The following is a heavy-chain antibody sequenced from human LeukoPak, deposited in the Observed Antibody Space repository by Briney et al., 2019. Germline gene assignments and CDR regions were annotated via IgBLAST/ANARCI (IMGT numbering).Heavy chain of an antibody. D-gene: IGHD6-25*01. Sequence: GGSLRLSCAASGFTFSSYSMNWVRQAPGKGLEWVSSISSSSSYIYYADSVKGRFTISRDNAKNSLYLQMNSLRAEDTAVYYCARGARRLRFAYYFDYWGQGTLVTVSS. CDR1: GFTFSSYS. CDR2: ISSSSSYI. J-gene: IGHJ4*02. V-gene: IGHV3-21*01. CDR3: ARGARRLRFAYYFDY.